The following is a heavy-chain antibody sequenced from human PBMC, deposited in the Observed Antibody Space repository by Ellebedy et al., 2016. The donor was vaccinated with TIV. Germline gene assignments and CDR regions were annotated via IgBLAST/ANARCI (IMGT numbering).Heavy chain of an antibody. J-gene: IGHJ4*02. V-gene: IGHV5-51*01. D-gene: IGHD1-1*01. CDR2: IYPGDLDT. CDR3: ARRLATTEVYN. CDR1: GYSFRSYW. Sequence: KVSCXGSGYSFRSYWIGWVRQMPGKGLEWMGNIYPGDLDTKYSPSFQGQVVISVDKSSSTAYLQWNSLKASDTAIYYCARRLATTEVYNWGQGTRVTVSS.